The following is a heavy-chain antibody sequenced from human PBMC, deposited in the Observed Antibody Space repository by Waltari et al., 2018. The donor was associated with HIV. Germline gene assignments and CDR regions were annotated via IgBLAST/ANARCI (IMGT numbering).Heavy chain of an antibody. V-gene: IGHV4-38-2*02. CDR2: ISHSGTT. J-gene: IGHJ4*02. Sequence: QVQLQQSGPGLGMRPDTLSLTRSVSDYSLTSGQYLGWTRQCPGRGLEWIGSISHSGTTVYSPSLKSRITLFRNTSKNQFFLKLTSATAADTAVYYCASTYYDLLEGWYFDFWGQGRLVTVSS. CDR3: ASTYYDLLEGWYFDF. CDR1: DYSLTSGQY. D-gene: IGHD3-3*01.